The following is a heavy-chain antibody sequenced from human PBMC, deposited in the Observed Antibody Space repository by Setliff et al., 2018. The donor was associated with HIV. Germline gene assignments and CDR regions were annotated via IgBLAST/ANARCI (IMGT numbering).Heavy chain of an antibody. Sequence: SETLSLTCTVSGGSIISGSYYWSWIRQPAGKGLEWIGHIYTSGSTNYNPSLKSRLTISLETSKNQFSLKLNSVTAADTAVYYCARDPFMATIRYAFDIWGQGTMVTVSS. D-gene: IGHD5-12*01. CDR3: ARDPFMATIRYAFDI. J-gene: IGHJ3*02. CDR1: GGSIISGSYY. V-gene: IGHV4-61*09. CDR2: IYTSGST.